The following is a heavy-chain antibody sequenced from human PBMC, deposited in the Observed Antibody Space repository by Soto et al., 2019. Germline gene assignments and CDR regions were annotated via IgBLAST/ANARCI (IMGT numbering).Heavy chain of an antibody. D-gene: IGHD4-17*01. V-gene: IGHV3-33*01. J-gene: IGHJ4*02. CDR3: ARFVDYGGAYYFDY. Sequence: PGGSLRLSCAASGFSFNNYGMHWVRQAPGKGLEWVAVIWYDGSNKYYVDSVKGRFTISRDNSKNTLYLQMNSLRAEDTAVYYCARFVDYGGAYYFDYWGKGIQVTVSS. CDR1: GFSFNNYG. CDR2: IWYDGSNK.